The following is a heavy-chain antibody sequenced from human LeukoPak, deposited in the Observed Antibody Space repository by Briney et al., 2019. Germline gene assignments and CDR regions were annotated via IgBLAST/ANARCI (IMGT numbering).Heavy chain of an antibody. J-gene: IGHJ5*02. V-gene: IGHV3-23*01. D-gene: IGHD2-21*01. CDR1: GFTFSSYA. Sequence: PGGSLRLSCAASGFTFSSYAMSWVRQAPGKGLECISGFSGSGGSTYYADSVKGRFTISRDNAKDSLYLQMNSLTAEDTAMYYCVRAYHPGGWFDPWGQGTLVTVSS. CDR2: FSGSGGST. CDR3: VRAYHPGGWFDP.